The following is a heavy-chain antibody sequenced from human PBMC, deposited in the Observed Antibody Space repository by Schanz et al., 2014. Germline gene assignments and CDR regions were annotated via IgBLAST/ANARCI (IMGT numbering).Heavy chain of an antibody. CDR3: ARSAGRDFGSGYYTRFDS. J-gene: IGHJ4*02. CDR2: ISVYTGNT. Sequence: QVQLVQSGAEVKKPGASVKVSCKASGYTFTTYAMSWVRQAPGQGLEWVGWISVYTGNTKYGQKVQGRVTMTADTYTNTAYMELRSMRSDDTAVYYCARSAGRDFGSGYYTRFDSWGQGTLVTVSS. V-gene: IGHV1-18*01. D-gene: IGHD3-3*01. CDR1: GYTFTTYA.